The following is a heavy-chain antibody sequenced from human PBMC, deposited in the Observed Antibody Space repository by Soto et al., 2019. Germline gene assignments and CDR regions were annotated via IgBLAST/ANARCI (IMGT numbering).Heavy chain of an antibody. Sequence: EVQLVESGGGLVQPGGSLKLSCAASGFTFSGSAMHWVRQASGKGLEWVGRIRSKANSYATAYAASVKGRFTISRDDSKNTAYLQRTSLKTEDTAVYYCTRPLQDVYYYYGMDVWGQGTTVTVSS. CDR2: IRSKANSYAT. V-gene: IGHV3-73*01. D-gene: IGHD2-15*01. J-gene: IGHJ6*02. CDR3: TRPLQDVYYYYGMDV. CDR1: GFTFSGSA.